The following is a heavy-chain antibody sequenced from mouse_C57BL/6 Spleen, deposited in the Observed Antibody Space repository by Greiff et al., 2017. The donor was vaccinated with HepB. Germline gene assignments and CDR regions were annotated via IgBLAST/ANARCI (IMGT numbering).Heavy chain of an antibody. CDR2: IYPGSGST. CDR3: ASHDGFDY. J-gene: IGHJ2*01. CDR1: GYTFTSYW. D-gene: IGHD2-12*01. Sequence: VQLQQPGAELVKPGASVKMSCKASGYTFTSYWITWVKQRPGQGLEWIGDIYPGSGSTNYNEKFKSKATLTVATSSSPAYMQLSSLTSEDSAVYYCASHDGFDYWGQGTTLTVSS. V-gene: IGHV1-55*01.